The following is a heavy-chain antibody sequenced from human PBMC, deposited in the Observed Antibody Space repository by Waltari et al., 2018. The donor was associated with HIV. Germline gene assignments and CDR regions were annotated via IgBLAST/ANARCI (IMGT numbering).Heavy chain of an antibody. CDR1: GSTFSDAW. CDR2: IKSNTDGGTT. CDR3: TTVGGGTRDY. J-gene: IGHJ4*02. D-gene: IGHD3-16*01. Sequence: EVLLVESGGGWGKPGVLLSLSCAASGSTFSDAWLSWVRQAPGKGLEWVGRIKSNTDGGTTDYAAPVKGRFTISRDDSKPTLYLEMNSLKTEDTAVYYCTTVGGGTRDYWGQGTLITVSS. V-gene: IGHV3-15*01.